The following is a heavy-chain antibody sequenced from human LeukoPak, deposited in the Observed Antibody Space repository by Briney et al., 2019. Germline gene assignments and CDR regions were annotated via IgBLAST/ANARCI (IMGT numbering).Heavy chain of an antibody. J-gene: IGHJ6*02. CDR3: ASGGRDGMAV. CDR1: GYSFTSYG. D-gene: IGHD3-16*01. V-gene: IGHV1-18*01. CDR2: VSAYDGST. Sequence: ASVKVSCKASGYSFTSYGFTWVRRAPGQGLEWMGWVSAYDGSTNYAQKIRGRVTMTTDASKNTVYMELRSLRFDDTAVYYCASGGRDGMAVWGQGTTVTVSS.